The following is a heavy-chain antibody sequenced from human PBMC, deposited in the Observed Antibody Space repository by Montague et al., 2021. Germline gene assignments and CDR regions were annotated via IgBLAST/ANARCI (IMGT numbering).Heavy chain of an antibody. CDR2: ISRDSSAT. V-gene: IGHV3-48*02. CDR3: ARDQDYAFDH. CDR1: GFTFTSYT. Sequence: SLRLSCAASGFTFTSYTMNWVRQAPGKGLEWVSYISRDSSATYYADSGKGRFTISRDNAKNSLYLQVNSLRDEDTAVYYCARDQDYAFDHWGQGTLVTVSS. J-gene: IGHJ4*02. D-gene: IGHD4-17*01.